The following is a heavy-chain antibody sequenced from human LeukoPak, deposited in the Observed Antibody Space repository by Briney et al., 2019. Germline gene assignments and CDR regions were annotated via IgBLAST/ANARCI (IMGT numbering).Heavy chain of an antibody. Sequence: GRSLRLSCAASGFTFSNYWITWVRQAPGKWLEWVANIKHGGSEKHYVDSVRGRFTISRDDARNSLYLQMNSLRIEDTAVYYCAREGQQSYGMDVWGQGTTVTVSS. J-gene: IGHJ6*02. CDR3: AREGQQSYGMDV. CDR1: GFTFSNYW. CDR2: IKHGGSEK. D-gene: IGHD6-13*01. V-gene: IGHV3-7*05.